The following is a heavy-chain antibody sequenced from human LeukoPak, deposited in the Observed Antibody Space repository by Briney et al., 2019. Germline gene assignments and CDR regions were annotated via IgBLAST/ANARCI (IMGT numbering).Heavy chain of an antibody. J-gene: IGHJ5*02. V-gene: IGHV4-59*01. CDR3: ARGIIVGATWGENYNCFDP. CDR1: GDSSSSYY. D-gene: IGHD1-26*01. CDR2: MYYSGST. Sequence: PSETLSLTCTVSGDSSSSYYWSWIRQPPGKGLEWIGYMYYSGSTNYNPSLKSRVTISVDTSKNQFSLKLSSVTAADTAVYYCARGIIVGATWGENYNCFDPWGQGTLVTVSS.